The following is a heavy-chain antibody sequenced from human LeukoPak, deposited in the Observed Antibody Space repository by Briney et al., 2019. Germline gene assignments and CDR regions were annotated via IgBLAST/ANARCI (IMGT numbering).Heavy chain of an antibody. Sequence: SETLSLTCAVYGGSFSGYYWSWIRQPPGKGLEWIGEINHSGSTNYNPSLKSRVTISVDTSKNQFSLKLSSVTAADTAVYYCARHWTYYDYVWGSYRPYYFDYWGQGTLVTVSS. J-gene: IGHJ4*02. V-gene: IGHV4-34*01. CDR1: GGSFSGYY. CDR2: INHSGST. D-gene: IGHD3-16*02. CDR3: ARHWTYYDYVWGSYRPYYFDY.